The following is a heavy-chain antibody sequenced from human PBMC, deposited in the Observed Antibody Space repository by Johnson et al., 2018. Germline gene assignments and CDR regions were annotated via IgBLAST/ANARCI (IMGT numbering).Heavy chain of an antibody. CDR3: AKGTTEAAARAFEI. V-gene: IGHV3-23*04. J-gene: IGHJ3*02. CDR2: ITGSGGST. D-gene: IGHD6-25*01. CDR1: GFTFTSYA. Sequence: VQLVQSGGGLVQPGGSLRLSCAASGFTFTSYAMSWVRQAPGQGPDWVSTITGSGGSTSYAASVRGQFTISRDNAKNARYLQLSSLRAGDTAVYFCAKGTTEAAARAFEIWGQGTMVTVSS.